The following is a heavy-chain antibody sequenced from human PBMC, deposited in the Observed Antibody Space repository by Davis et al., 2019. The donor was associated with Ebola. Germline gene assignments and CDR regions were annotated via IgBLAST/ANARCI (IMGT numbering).Heavy chain of an antibody. CDR3: ARAQFPTTSDH. J-gene: IGHJ4*02. CDR2: INPHNGNT. CDR1: DYTFINFG. V-gene: IGHV1-18*04. Sequence: ASVKVSCKASDYTFINFGISWVRQAPGQGLEWMGWINPHNGNTNYAQNVQGRVTMTTDTSTSTAYMEVGSLRSDDTAVYYCARAQFPTTSDHWGQGTLVTVSS. D-gene: IGHD1-1*01.